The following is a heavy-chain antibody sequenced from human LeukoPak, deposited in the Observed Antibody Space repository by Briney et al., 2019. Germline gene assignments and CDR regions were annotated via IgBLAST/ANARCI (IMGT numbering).Heavy chain of an antibody. CDR3: SRENGAFSPFGY. Sequence: SETLSLTCGVSGGSITSTNWWSWVRQPPGQGLEWIGEVSLSGLTNYNPSLSSRVIMALDSSKNHLSLHLTSVTAADTAVYYCSRENGAFSPFGYWGQGYLVTVLS. CDR1: GGSITSTNW. D-gene: IGHD2-8*01. V-gene: IGHV4-4*02. J-gene: IGHJ4*02. CDR2: VSLSGLT.